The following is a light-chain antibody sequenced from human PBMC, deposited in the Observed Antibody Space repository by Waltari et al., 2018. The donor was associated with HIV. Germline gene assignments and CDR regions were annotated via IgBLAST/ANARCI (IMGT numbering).Light chain of an antibody. CDR1: IGDVGGYDY. CDR2: ALS. CDR3: MSYTGHNRWV. Sequence: QSALTQPPPAPGSPGQSLTISSTATIGDVGGYDYVSWYQHHPGQAPQLLIYALSQRPSGVPDRFSGSKSGNTASLTVSGLQAGDEADNHCMSYTGHNRWVFGGGTKLTVL. V-gene: IGLV2-8*01. J-gene: IGLJ3*02.